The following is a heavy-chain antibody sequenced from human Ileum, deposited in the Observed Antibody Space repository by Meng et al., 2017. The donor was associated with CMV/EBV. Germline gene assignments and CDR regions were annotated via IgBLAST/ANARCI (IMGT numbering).Heavy chain of an antibody. J-gene: IGHJ4*02. D-gene: IGHD4-17*01. CDR2: IKNKPKGATT. CDR1: GFSLSGPW. V-gene: IGHV3-15*07. Sequence: SCPASGFSLSGPWMNWVRQAPGKGLEWVGRIKNKPKGATTDYAAPVKDRFTISRDDSKNMLYLQMNSLKTEDTAVYYCTTENYGLVDWGQGTLVTVSS. CDR3: TTENYGLVD.